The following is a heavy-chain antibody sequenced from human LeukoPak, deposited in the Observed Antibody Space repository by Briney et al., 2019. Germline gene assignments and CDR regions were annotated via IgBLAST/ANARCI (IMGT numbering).Heavy chain of an antibody. D-gene: IGHD3-22*01. CDR1: GFTFSSYA. CDR2: ISGSGGST. V-gene: IGHV3-23*01. CDR3: AKVLTMIVVSGAFDI. J-gene: IGHJ3*02. Sequence: GGSLRLSCAASGFTFSSYAMSWVRQDPGKGLEWVSAISGSGGSTYYADSVKGRFTISRDNSKNTLYLQMNSLRAEDTAVYYCAKVLTMIVVSGAFDIWGQGTMVTVSA.